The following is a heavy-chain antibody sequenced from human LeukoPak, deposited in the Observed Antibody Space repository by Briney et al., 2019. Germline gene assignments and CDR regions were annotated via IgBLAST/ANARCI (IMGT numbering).Heavy chain of an antibody. Sequence: PSETLSLTCAVSGGSISSSHWWSWVRQPPGKGLEWIGEIYRGGSTSYNPSLKSRVTISVDNAKNQFSLNLSSVTAADTAVYYCARGSGKSPYYYMDVWGKGTTVTVSS. CDR1: GGSISSSHW. D-gene: IGHD3-10*01. V-gene: IGHV4-4*02. CDR3: ARGSGKSPYYYMDV. J-gene: IGHJ6*03. CDR2: IYRGGST.